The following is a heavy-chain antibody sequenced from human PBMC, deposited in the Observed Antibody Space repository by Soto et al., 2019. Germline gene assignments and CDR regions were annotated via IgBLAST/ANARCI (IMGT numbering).Heavy chain of an antibody. D-gene: IGHD6-6*01. CDR3: SRVVGVAARPAYFDY. CDR1: GGTFSSYA. V-gene: IGHV1-69*01. CDR2: IIPIFGTA. Sequence: QVQLVQSGAEVKKRGSSVKVSCKAAGGTFSSYAISWVRQSPGQGLEWMGGIIPIFGTANYAQKFQGRVTITAHESTSTAYMELISLRSADTAVYYCSRVVGVAARPAYFDYYGQGHLVTLSS. J-gene: IGHJ4*02.